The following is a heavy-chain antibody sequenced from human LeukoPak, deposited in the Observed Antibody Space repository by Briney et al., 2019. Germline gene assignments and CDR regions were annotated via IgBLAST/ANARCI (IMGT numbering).Heavy chain of an antibody. CDR2: IYTSGST. Sequence: SETLSLTCTVSGGSISSGSYYWSWIRQPAGKGLEWIGRIYTSGSTNYNPSLKSRVTISVDTSKNHFSLKLSSVTAADTAVYYCARATVIRVDYWGQGTLVTVSS. D-gene: IGHD4-11*01. CDR3: ARATVIRVDY. CDR1: GGSISSGSYY. V-gene: IGHV4-61*02. J-gene: IGHJ4*02.